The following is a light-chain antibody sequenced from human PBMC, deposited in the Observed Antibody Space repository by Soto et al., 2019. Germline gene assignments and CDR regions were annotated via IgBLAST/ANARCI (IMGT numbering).Light chain of an antibody. V-gene: IGKV3-20*01. Sequence: PWEIFTLSCGASQSVRSIYVTWYQQKPGQAPSLLIYGASTRATSIPARFSGSGSGTDFTHTISRLETEDFAVYHCQQYGSSHIITFGHGTRLEIK. CDR2: GAS. CDR1: QSVRSIY. CDR3: QQYGSSHIIT. J-gene: IGKJ5*01.